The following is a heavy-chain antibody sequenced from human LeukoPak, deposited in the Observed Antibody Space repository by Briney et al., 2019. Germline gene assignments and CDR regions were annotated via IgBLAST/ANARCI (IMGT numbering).Heavy chain of an antibody. V-gene: IGHV5-51*01. CDR2: IYPGDSDT. Sequence: GESLKISCKTSGYNFINYWIGWVRQMPGKGLEWMGIIYPGDSDTRYSPSFQDQVTISADKSISTAYLQWSSLKASDTAMYFCARRHCSGSSCYSWAFDIWGQGTMVTVSS. D-gene: IGHD2-15*01. CDR1: GYNFINYW. CDR3: ARRHCSGSSCYSWAFDI. J-gene: IGHJ3*02.